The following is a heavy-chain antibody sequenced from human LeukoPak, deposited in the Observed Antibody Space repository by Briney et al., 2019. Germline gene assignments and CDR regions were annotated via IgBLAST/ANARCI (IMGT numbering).Heavy chain of an antibody. CDR2: INPNSGGT. J-gene: IGHJ3*02. CDR1: GYTFTGYY. V-gene: IGHV1-2*02. CDR3: ARFKESYYPLDAFDI. Sequence: ASVKVSCKASGYTFTGYYMHWVRQAPGQGLEWMGWINPNSGGTNYAQKFQGRVTMTRDTSISTAYMELSRLRSDDTAVYYCARFKESYYPLDAFDIWGQGTMVTVSS. D-gene: IGHD1-26*01.